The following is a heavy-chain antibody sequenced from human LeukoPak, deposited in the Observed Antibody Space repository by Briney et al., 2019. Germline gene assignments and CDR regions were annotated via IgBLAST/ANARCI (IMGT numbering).Heavy chain of an antibody. CDR2: ISSSSSTI. J-gene: IGHJ6*02. D-gene: IGHD3-3*01. CDR1: GFTFSSYS. CDR3: ARERFLGTPPRKNYYYYYGMDV. V-gene: IGHV3-48*01. Sequence: GGSLRLSCAASGFTFSSYSMNWVRQAPGKGLEWVSYISSSSSTIYYADSVKGRFTISRDNAKNSLYLQMNSLRAEDTAVYYCARERFLGTPPRKNYYYYYGMDVWGQGTTVTVSS.